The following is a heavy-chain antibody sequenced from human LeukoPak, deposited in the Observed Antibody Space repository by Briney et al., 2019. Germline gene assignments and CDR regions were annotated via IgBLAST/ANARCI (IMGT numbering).Heavy chain of an antibody. CDR1: GGSISSSSYY. CDR3: ARGMDSSGYSDAFDI. V-gene: IGHV4-39*01. Sequence: SETLSLTCTVSGGSISSSSYYWGWIRQPPGKGLEWSGSIYYSGSTYYDPSLKSRVTISVDTSKNQFSLKLSSVTAADTAVYYCARGMDSSGYSDAFDIWGQGTMVTVSS. J-gene: IGHJ3*02. CDR2: IYYSGST. D-gene: IGHD3-22*01.